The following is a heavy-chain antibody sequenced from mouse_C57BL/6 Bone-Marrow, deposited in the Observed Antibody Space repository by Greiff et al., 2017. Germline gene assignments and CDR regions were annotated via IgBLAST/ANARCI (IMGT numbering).Heavy chain of an antibody. V-gene: IGHV1-62-2*01. J-gene: IGHJ2*01. CDR2: FYPGSGSI. D-gene: IGHD2-1*01. CDR3: ARHEDRGNGNQGYFDY. CDR1: GYTFTEYT. Sequence: QVQLQQSGAELVKPGASVKLSCKASGYTFTEYTIHWVKQRSGQGLEWIGWFYPGSGSIKYNEKFKDKATLTADKSSSTVYMELSRLTSEDSAVYFCARHEDRGNGNQGYFDYWGQGTTRTVSS.